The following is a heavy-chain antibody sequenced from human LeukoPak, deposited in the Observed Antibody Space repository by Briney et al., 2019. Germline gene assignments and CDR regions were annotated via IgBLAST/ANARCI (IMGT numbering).Heavy chain of an antibody. CDR2: INPNSGGT. CDR3: ATRSLACCGGDCYEITAFDI. V-gene: IGHV1-2*02. Sequence: ASVKVSCKASGYTFTGYYMHWVRQAPGQGLEWMGWINPNSGGTNYAQKFQGRVTMTRDTSISTAYMELSRLRSDDTAVYYCATRSLACCGGDCYEITAFDIWGQGTMVTVSS. CDR1: GYTFTGYY. D-gene: IGHD2-21*01. J-gene: IGHJ3*02.